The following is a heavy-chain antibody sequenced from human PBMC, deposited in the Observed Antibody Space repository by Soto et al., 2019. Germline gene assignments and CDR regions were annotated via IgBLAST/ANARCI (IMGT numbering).Heavy chain of an antibody. CDR2: ISSSGSTI. J-gene: IGHJ4*02. CDR1: GFTFSDYY. CDR3: ASTYDFWSGYSFDY. V-gene: IGHV3-11*01. Sequence: GGSLRLSCAASGFTFSDYYTSWIRQAPGKGLEWVSYISSSGSTIYYADSVKGRFTISRDNAKNSLYLQMNSLRAEDTAVYYCASTYDFWSGYSFDYWGQGTLVTVSS. D-gene: IGHD3-3*01.